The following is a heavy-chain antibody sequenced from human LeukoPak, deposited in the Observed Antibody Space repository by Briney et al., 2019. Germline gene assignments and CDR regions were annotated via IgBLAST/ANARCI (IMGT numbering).Heavy chain of an antibody. CDR2: IKEDGSEN. D-gene: IGHD4-17*01. CDR1: GFTFSRYW. CDR3: ARDPHRGGDYDY. Sequence: GGSLRLSCAASGFTFSRYWMTWVRQAPGKGLEWVANIKEDGSENYYVDSAKGRFTISRDNAKNSLYLQMNSLRAEDTAVYYCARDPHRGGDYDYWGQGTLVTVSS. V-gene: IGHV3-7*05. J-gene: IGHJ4*02.